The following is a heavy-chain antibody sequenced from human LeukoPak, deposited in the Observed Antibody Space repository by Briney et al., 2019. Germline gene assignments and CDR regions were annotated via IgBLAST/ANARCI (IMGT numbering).Heavy chain of an antibody. Sequence: PSETLSLTCGVSGASISRPYWWSWVRQPPGKGLEWIAEISHSGTTHYNPSLKSRVIISVDKSKNQVFLKLNSVTAADTAMYYCARDGGSHQYYFDNWGQGTLVTVSS. CDR1: GASISRPYW. D-gene: IGHD3-10*01. CDR3: ARDGGSHQYYFDN. J-gene: IGHJ4*02. CDR2: ISHSGTT. V-gene: IGHV4-4*02.